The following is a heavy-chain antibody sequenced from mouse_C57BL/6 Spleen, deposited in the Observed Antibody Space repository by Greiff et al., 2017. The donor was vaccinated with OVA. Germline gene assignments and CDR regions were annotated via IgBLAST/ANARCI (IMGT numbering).Heavy chain of an antibody. CDR3: ASSGGSSLESGYYFDY. V-gene: IGHV1-72*01. Sequence: VQLQQPGAELVKPGASVKLSCKASGYTFTSYWMHWVKQRPGRGLEWIGRIDPNSGGTKYNEKFKSKATLTVDKPSSTAYMQLSSLTSEDSAVYYGASSGGSSLESGYYFDYWGQGTTLTVSA. D-gene: IGHD1-1*01. J-gene: IGHJ2*01. CDR1: GYTFTSYW. CDR2: IDPNSGGT.